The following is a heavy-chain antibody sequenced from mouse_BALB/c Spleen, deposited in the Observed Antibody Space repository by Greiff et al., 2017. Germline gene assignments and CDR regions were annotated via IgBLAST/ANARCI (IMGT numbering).Heavy chain of an antibody. Sequence: EVKVVESGGGLVKPGGSLKLSCAASGFAFSSYDMSWVRQTPEKRLEWVAYISSGGGSTYYPDTVKGRFTISRDNAKNTLYLQMSSLKSEDTAMYYCARQRYYAMDYWGQGTSVTVSS. CDR2: ISSGGGST. V-gene: IGHV5-12-1*01. CDR1: GFAFSSYD. CDR3: ARQRYYAMDY. J-gene: IGHJ4*01.